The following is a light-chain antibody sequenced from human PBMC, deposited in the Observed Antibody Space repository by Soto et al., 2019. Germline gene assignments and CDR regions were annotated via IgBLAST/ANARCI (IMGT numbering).Light chain of an antibody. CDR3: QAWDSSTVV. CDR1: KLGDKY. V-gene: IGLV3-1*01. CDR2: QDS. Sequence: SYELTQPPSVSVSPGQTASITCSGDKLGDKYACWYQQKPGQSPVLVIYQDSKRPSGIPERFSGSNSGNTATLTISGTQAIDEADYYCQAWDSSTVVFGTGTKLTVL. J-gene: IGLJ1*01.